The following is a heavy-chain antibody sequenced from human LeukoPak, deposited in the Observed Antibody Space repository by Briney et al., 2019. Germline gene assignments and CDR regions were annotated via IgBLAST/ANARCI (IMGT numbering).Heavy chain of an antibody. J-gene: IGHJ4*02. CDR2: ISTSGGST. CDR3: AIMHPYYDGSGYWVQ. Sequence: PGGSLRLSCAASGFTFSSYAMSWVRKAPGKGLEWVSGISTSGGSTSYADSVKGRFTISRDNPRNTLYMQMNSLRAEDTALYYCAIMHPYYDGSGYWVQWGQGTLATVSS. D-gene: IGHD3-22*01. V-gene: IGHV3-23*01. CDR1: GFTFSSYA.